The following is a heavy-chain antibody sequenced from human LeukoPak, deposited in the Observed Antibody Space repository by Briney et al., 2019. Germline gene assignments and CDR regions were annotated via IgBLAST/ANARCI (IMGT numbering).Heavy chain of an antibody. CDR3: ARGWGLNFDY. D-gene: IGHD7-27*01. Sequence: GGSLRLSCAASGFTFSSYWMSWVRQAPGKGLEWVTFISYDGSNKYYADSVKGRFTISRDNSKNTLYLQMNSLRAEDTAVYYCARGWGLNFDYWGQGTLVTVSS. J-gene: IGHJ4*02. CDR2: ISYDGSNK. V-gene: IGHV3-30*03. CDR1: GFTFSSYW.